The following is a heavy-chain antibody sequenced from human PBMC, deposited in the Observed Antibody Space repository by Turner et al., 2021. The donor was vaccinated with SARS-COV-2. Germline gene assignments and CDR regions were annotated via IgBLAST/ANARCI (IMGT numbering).Heavy chain of an antibody. J-gene: IGHJ4*02. V-gene: IGHV3-66*02. CDR1: GFTVSSNY. Sequence: EVQLVESGGGLVQPGGSLRLSCAASGFTVSSNYMNWVRQAPGKGLEWVSVIYSGGSTYYADSVKGRFTISRDNSKNTLYLQMNSLRAEDTALYYCARDLGGTSSLGGYFDYWGQVTLVTVSS. D-gene: IGHD2-2*01. CDR3: ARDLGGTSSLGGYFDY. CDR2: IYSGGST.